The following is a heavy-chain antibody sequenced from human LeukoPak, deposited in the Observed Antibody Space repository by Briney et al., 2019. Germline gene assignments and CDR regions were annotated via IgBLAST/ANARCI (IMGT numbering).Heavy chain of an antibody. D-gene: IGHD3-22*01. V-gene: IGHV3-48*03. J-gene: IGHJ4*02. CDR3: AREAYDSSLY. Sequence: GGSLTLSCAASGFTFSSYEMNWVRQAPGKGLEWVSYITSSGSTIYYADSVKGRFTISRENAKNSLYLQMNSLRAEDTAVYYCAREAYDSSLYWGQGTLVTVSS. CDR1: GFTFSSYE. CDR2: ITSSGSTI.